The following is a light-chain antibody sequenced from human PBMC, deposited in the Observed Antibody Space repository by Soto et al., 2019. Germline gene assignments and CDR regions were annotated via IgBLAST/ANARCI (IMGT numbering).Light chain of an antibody. CDR1: SSNIGSNY. J-gene: IGLJ3*02. Sequence: QSVLTQPPSASGTPGQRVTISCSGSSSNIGSNYVYWYQQLPGMAPKLLIFNNNKRPSGVPDRISASKSGSSASLAIGGLRSEDEADYYCAGWDDSLNGRVFGGGTQLTVL. CDR3: AGWDDSLNGRV. CDR2: NNN. V-gene: IGLV1-47*02.